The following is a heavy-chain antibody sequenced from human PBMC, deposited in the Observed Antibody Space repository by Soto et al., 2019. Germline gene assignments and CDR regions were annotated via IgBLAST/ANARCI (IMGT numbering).Heavy chain of an antibody. CDR2: FDPEDGET. Sequence: VASVKVSCKVSGYTLTELSMHWVRQAPGKGLEWMGGFDPEDGETIYAQKFQGRVTITADESTSTAYMELSSLRSEDTAVYYCARGAVEMATINGWGQGTLVTVSS. J-gene: IGHJ4*02. D-gene: IGHD5-12*01. CDR1: GYTLTELS. V-gene: IGHV1-24*01. CDR3: ARGAVEMATING.